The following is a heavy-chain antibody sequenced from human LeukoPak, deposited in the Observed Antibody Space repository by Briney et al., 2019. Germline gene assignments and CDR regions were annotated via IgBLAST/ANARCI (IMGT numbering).Heavy chain of an antibody. J-gene: IGHJ6*03. CDR2: IYTSGTT. V-gene: IGHV4-4*07. CDR1: GGSISSYY. CDR3: ARGSGSYYYYYMDV. Sequence: KSSETLSLTCTVSGGSISSYYWSWIRQPAGKGLEWIGRIYTSGTTNYNPPLKSRVTMSVDTSKNQFSLNLSSVTAADTAVYYCARGSGSYYYYYMDVWGKGTTVTVSS.